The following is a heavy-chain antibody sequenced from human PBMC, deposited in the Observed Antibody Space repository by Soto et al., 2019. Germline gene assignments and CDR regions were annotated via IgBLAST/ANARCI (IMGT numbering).Heavy chain of an antibody. J-gene: IGHJ4*02. CDR2: IDPSDSQT. V-gene: IGHV5-10-1*01. CDR1: GYSFACYW. D-gene: IGHD3-22*01. CDR3: ARQIYDSDTGPNFQYYFDS. Sequence: PGESLKISCNGSGYSFACYWITWVRQKPRKGLEWMGRIDPSDSQTYYSPSFRGHVTISVTKSITTVFLQWSSLRASDTAMYYCARQIYDSDTGPNFQYYFDSWGQGTPVTVSS.